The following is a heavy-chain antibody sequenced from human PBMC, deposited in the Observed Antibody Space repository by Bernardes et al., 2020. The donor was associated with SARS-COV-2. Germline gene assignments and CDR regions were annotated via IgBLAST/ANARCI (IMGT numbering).Heavy chain of an antibody. J-gene: IGHJ3*02. CDR1: GGSISSGGYY. CDR3: AREVSSSGYPVRDAFDI. V-gene: IGHV4-31*03. Sequence: SETLSLTCTVSGGSISSGGYYWSWIRQHPGKGLEWIGYIYYSGSTYYNPSLKSRVTISVDTSKNQFSLKLSSVTAADTAVYYCAREVSSSGYPVRDAFDIWGQGTMVTVSS. D-gene: IGHD3-22*01. CDR2: IYYSGST.